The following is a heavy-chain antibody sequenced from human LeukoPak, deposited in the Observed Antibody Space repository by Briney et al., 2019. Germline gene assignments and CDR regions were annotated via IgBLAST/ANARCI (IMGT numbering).Heavy chain of an antibody. CDR2: ISSSGSTI. V-gene: IGHV3-48*03. Sequence: GGSLRLSCAASGFTFSSYEMNWVRQAPGKGLEWVSYISSSGSTIYYADSVKGRFTISRDNAKNSLYLQMNSLRAEDTAVYYCAKVAIFWRQGYGDYFDYWGQGTLVTVSS. CDR1: GFTFSSYE. CDR3: AKVAIFWRQGYGDYFDY. D-gene: IGHD2-15*01. J-gene: IGHJ4*02.